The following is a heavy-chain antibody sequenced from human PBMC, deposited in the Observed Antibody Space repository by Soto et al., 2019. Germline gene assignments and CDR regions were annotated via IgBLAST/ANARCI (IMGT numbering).Heavy chain of an antibody. CDR1: GGSISSGGYY. CDR2: IYYSGST. D-gene: IGHD2-2*01. Sequence: SETLSLTCTVSGGSISSGGYYWSWIRQHPGKGLEWIGYIYYSGSTYYNPSLKSRVTISVDTSKNQFSLKLSSVTAADTAVYYCARFIPSYIVVVPAAIPYNWFDPWGQGTLVTVPS. CDR3: ARFIPSYIVVVPAAIPYNWFDP. V-gene: IGHV4-31*03. J-gene: IGHJ5*02.